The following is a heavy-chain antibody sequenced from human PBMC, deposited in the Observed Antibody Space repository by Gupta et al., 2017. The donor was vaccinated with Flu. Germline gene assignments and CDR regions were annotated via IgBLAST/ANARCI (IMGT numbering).Heavy chain of an antibody. CDR1: GGTFSYYS. CDR2: IIPMFGTT. J-gene: IGHJ6*03. Sequence: QVQVVQSGAAVKKPGSSVKVSCRASGGTFSYYSISWVRQAPGQGLERMGGIIPMFGTTNYAQKFQGRLTITADESTSTASMELSSLRSEDTAVYYCARSTHSVYYYYMDVWGKGTTVTVSS. D-gene: IGHD2-2*01. V-gene: IGHV1-69*01. CDR3: ARSTHSVYYYYMDV.